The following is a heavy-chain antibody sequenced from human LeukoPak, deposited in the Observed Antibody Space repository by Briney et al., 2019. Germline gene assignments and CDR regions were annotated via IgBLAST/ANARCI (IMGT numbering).Heavy chain of an antibody. CDR2: IKEDGSKK. V-gene: IGHV3-7*01. CDR3: ARVGYYYDSSAYRPFDF. J-gene: IGHJ4*02. Sequence: GGSLRLSCTASGFTFSSYWMSWVRQAPGKGPEWVANIKEDGSKKYYVDSVEGRFTISRDNAKNSLYLQMSSLRAEDTAVYYCARVGYYYDSSAYRPFDFWGQGTLVTVSS. CDR1: GFTFSSYW. D-gene: IGHD3-22*01.